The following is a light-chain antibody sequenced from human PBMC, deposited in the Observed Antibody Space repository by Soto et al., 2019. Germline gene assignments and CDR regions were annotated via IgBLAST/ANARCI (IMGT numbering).Light chain of an antibody. Sequence: IQMTQFPSTLSASVGDRVTITCRASHSISSWLAWYQQKPGKAPKLLIYDASNLESGVPSRFSGSGSGTEFTLTSSSLQPDDFATYYCQQYENYWAFGPGTTVEVK. J-gene: IGKJ1*01. CDR3: QQYENYWA. V-gene: IGKV1-5*01. CDR1: HSISSW. CDR2: DAS.